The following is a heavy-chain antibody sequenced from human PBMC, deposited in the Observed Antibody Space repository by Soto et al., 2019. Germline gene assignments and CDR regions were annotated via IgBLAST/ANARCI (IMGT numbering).Heavy chain of an antibody. Sequence: PGGSLRLSCAASGFTFSSYWMGWVRQAPGKGLEWVANIKQDGSEKYYVDSVKGRFTISRDNAKNSLYLQMNSLRAEDTAVYYCARDTYSSSSWYLDYFYYWGQGTLVTVSS. D-gene: IGHD6-13*01. CDR2: IKQDGSEK. J-gene: IGHJ4*02. CDR3: ARDTYSSSSWYLDYFYY. V-gene: IGHV3-7*03. CDR1: GFTFSSYW.